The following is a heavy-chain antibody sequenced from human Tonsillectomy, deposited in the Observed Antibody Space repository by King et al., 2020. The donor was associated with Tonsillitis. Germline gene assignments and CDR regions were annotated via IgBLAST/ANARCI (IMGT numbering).Heavy chain of an antibody. Sequence: QVQLQESGPGLVKPSETLSLTCTVSGGSISSYYWSWIRQPPGKGLEWIGYIYYSGSTNYHPSLKSRVTISVDTSKNQFSLKLSSVTAADTAVYYCARSYSGYDQGYWGQGTLVTVSS. D-gene: IGHD5-12*01. V-gene: IGHV4-59*08. CDR2: IYYSGST. CDR1: GGSISSYY. J-gene: IGHJ4*02. CDR3: ARSYSGYDQGY.